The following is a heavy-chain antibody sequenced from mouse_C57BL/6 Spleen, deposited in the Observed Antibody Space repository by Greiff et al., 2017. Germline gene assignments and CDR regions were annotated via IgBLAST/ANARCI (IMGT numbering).Heavy chain of an antibody. D-gene: IGHD1-1*01. J-gene: IGHJ3*01. CDR2: IAPSDSYT. CDR3: ATSLLLRSQPGFAY. CDR1: GYTFTSYW. Sequence: QVQLQQPGAELVMPGASVKLSCKASGYTFTSYWMHWVKQRPGQGLEWIGEIAPSDSYTNYNQKFKGKSTLTVDKSSSTAYMQLSSLTSEDSAVYDCATSLLLRSQPGFAYWGQGTLVTVSA. V-gene: IGHV1-69*01.